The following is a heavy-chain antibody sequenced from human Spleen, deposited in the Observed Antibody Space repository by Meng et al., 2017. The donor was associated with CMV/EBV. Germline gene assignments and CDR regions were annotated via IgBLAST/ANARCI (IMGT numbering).Heavy chain of an antibody. Sequence: VYGGSFSGYYRSWIRQPPGKGLEWIGEINHSGSTNYNPSLKSRVTISVDTSKNQFSLKLSSVTAADTAVYYCARLAEWPVLQDWFDPWGQGTLVTVSS. CDR3: ARLAEWPVLQDWFDP. V-gene: IGHV4-34*01. CDR2: INHSGST. J-gene: IGHJ5*02. CDR1: GGSFSGYY. D-gene: IGHD6-19*01.